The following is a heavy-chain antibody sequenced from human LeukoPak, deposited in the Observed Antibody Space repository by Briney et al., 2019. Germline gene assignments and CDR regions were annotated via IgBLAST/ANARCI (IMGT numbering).Heavy chain of an antibody. J-gene: IGHJ5*02. V-gene: IGHV1-46*04. D-gene: IGHD3-3*01. Sequence: ASVKVSCKASGYTFAAYYMHWVRQAPGQGLEGMGIINPSGGSTSYAPKLQGRVTLTRAMSTSTVYMELSSTRSEDTAVYYCARAATSFGVAFPASLGQGALVTVSS. CDR2: INPSGGST. CDR3: ARAATSFGVAFPAS. CDR1: GYTFAAYY.